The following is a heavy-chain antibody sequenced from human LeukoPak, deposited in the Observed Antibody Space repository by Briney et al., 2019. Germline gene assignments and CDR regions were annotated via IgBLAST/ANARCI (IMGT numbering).Heavy chain of an antibody. J-gene: IGHJ4*02. CDR3: AKMLHIGYSGYLRLFDY. CDR2: ISGSGGST. V-gene: IGHV3-23*01. CDR1: GFTFSSYA. Sequence: GGSLRLSCAASGFTFSSYAMSWVRQAPGKGQEWVSAISGSGGSTYYADSVKGRFTISRDNSKNTLYLQMNSLRAEDTAVYYCAKMLHIGYSGYLRLFDYWGQGTLVTVSS. D-gene: IGHD5-12*01.